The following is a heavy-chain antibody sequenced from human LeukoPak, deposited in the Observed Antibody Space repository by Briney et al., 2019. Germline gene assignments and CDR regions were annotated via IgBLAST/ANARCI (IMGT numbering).Heavy chain of an antibody. D-gene: IGHD3-10*01. CDR2: IGGSGGST. CDR1: GFTFSSYA. CDR3: AKRTLLWFGEPH. J-gene: IGHJ4*02. V-gene: IGHV3-23*01. Sequence: GASLRLSCAASGFTFSSYAMSWVRQAPGKGLEWVSAIGGSGGSTYYADSVKGRFTISRDNSKNTLYLQMNSLRAEDTAVYYCAKRTLLWFGEPHRGQGTLVTVSS.